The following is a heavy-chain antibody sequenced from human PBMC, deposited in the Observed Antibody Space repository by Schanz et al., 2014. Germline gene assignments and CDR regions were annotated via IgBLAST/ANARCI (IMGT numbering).Heavy chain of an antibody. D-gene: IGHD2-2*01. CDR2: ISGSGGST. CDR3: AGGYCTSTSCRYSAFDI. CDR1: GFTFRRYG. Sequence: EVQMLESGGGLVQPGGSLRLSCVASGFTFRRYGMSWVRQAPGKGLAWVSAISGSGGSTYYADSVKGRFTISRDNSNHTLYLQMNSLRAEDTAVYYCAGGYCTSTSCRYSAFDIWGQGTMVTVSS. J-gene: IGHJ3*02. V-gene: IGHV3-23*01.